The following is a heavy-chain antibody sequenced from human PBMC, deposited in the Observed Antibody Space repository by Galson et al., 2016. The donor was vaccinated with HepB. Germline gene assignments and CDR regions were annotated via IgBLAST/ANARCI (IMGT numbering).Heavy chain of an antibody. J-gene: IGHJ5*02. D-gene: IGHD6-13*01. Sequence: SETLSLTCTVSDDSISSSSYYWGWIRQPPGKGLEWIGSLYYSGSTFYNPSLTSRVTLSVATSKKQLSLKLHSVTAADTAVYYCARVGFRNIAATAPPGWFDPWGQGTLLTVSS. CDR1: DDSISSSSYY. CDR2: LYYSGST. V-gene: IGHV4-39*02. CDR3: ARVGFRNIAATAPPGWFDP.